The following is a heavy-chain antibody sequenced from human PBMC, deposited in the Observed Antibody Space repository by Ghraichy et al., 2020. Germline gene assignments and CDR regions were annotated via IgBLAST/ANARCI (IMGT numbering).Heavy chain of an antibody. J-gene: IGHJ1*01. CDR1: GFTFSSYA. CDR3: AKDPGATQQLVTVEYFQH. D-gene: IGHD6-13*01. Sequence: GGSLRLSCAASGFTFSSYAMSWVRQAPGKGLEWVSAISGSGGSTYYADSVKGRFTISRDNSKNTLYLQMNSLRAEDTAVYYCAKDPGATQQLVTVEYFQHWGHGTLVTVSS. CDR2: ISGSGGST. V-gene: IGHV3-23*01.